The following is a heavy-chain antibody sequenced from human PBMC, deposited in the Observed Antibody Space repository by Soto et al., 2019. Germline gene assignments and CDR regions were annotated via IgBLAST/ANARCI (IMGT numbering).Heavy chain of an antibody. CDR3: ASNSHGYTVYDY. J-gene: IGHJ4*02. CDR2: IYYRGST. CDR1: GASISSGDYY. V-gene: IGHV4-30-4*01. Sequence: QVQLQESGPGLVKPSQTLSLTCTVSGASISSGDYYWSWIRQPPGKGLEGCGYIYYRGSTYYNPSLKSRVTISVDTSKTEFSLKPSAVTAADTAVYYCASNSHGYTVYDYWGQGTLVAVSS. D-gene: IGHD5-18*01.